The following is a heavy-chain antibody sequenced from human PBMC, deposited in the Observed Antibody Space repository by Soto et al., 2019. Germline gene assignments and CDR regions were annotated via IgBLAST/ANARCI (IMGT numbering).Heavy chain of an antibody. CDR3: TSLSGSYSDS. CDR1: GFTFSDHY. D-gene: IGHD2-15*01. V-gene: IGHV3-72*01. Sequence: GGSLRLSCAASGFTFSDHYMDWVRQAPGKGLEWIGRSRNKANSYSTEYAASVKGRFTFSRDDSKNSLYLQMNSLKTEDTAVYYCTSLSGSYSDSWGPGTLVTVSS. CDR2: SRNKANSYST. J-gene: IGHJ4*02.